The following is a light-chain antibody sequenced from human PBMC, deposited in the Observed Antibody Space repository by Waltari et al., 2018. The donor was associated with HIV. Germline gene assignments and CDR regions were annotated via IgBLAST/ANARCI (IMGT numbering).Light chain of an antibody. CDR2: DDR. V-gene: IGLV3-21*02. CDR3: QVWESGGDIVF. CDR1: DIGSES. J-gene: IGLJ2*01. Sequence: SYVVTQTPSVSVAPGQTARITYAGDDIGSESVHWYQQKPGQAPVLVVYDDRDRPSGIPERFTGSNSGNTATLTITRVEAGDEADYYCQVWESGGDIVFFGGGTKLTVL.